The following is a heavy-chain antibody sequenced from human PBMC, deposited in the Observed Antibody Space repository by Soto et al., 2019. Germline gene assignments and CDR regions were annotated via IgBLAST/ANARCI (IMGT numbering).Heavy chain of an antibody. D-gene: IGHD3-3*01. CDR1: GATFGNTA. Sequence: HVQLVQSVAEVKEPGSSVNVSCKNSGATFGNTAVTWVRQAPGQGLEWIGGIVPLFGTANYAQKFRGRFTITADESTRTAYMELSSLRTDATAVYYCARDGDPGYSFWSGPLGGGRFDPWGQGTLVTVSS. CDR3: ARDGDPGYSFWSGPLGGGRFDP. V-gene: IGHV1-69*12. CDR2: IVPLFGTA. J-gene: IGHJ5*02.